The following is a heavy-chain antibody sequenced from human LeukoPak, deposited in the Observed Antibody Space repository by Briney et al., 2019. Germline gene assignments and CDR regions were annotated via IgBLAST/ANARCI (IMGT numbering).Heavy chain of an antibody. V-gene: IGHV4-59*11. CDR1: RGSISSHY. CDR3: ARDGDGYNYWFAP. Sequence: PSETLSLTCTVSRGSISSHYWSWIRQPPGKGLEGMGDLFYSGSTKDNSSVKSRVTISVDTCKRQCSLRVSSVTAADTAVYYCARDGDGYNYWFAPWGQGILVTVSS. CDR2: LFYSGST. D-gene: IGHD5-24*01. J-gene: IGHJ5*02.